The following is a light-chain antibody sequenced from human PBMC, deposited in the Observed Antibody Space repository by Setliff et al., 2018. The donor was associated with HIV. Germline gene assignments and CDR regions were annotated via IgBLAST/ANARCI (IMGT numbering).Light chain of an antibody. CDR3: SSYAITNTLP. J-gene: IGLJ1*01. Sequence: QSALAQPASMSGSPGQSITISCTGTSSDVGGYSLVSWYQQHPGKAPKLIIYEVMNRASGVSNRFSGSKSGNTASLTISGLQAEDEADYYCSSYAITNTLPFGTGTKVTVL. CDR2: EVM. CDR1: SSDVGGYSL. V-gene: IGLV2-14*03.